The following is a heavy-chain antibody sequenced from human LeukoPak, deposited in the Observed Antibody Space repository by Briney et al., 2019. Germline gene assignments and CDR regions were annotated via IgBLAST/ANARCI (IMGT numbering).Heavy chain of an antibody. Sequence: SQTLSLTCAISGDSFSSNNAAWNWIRQSPSRGLEWLGRTYHRSTWYDDYVVSVRSRLTITPDISKNQVSLQLNSVTPEDTAVYYCTREVAGTGGFDYWGQGITVTVSS. D-gene: IGHD6-13*01. CDR2: TYHRSTWYD. V-gene: IGHV6-1*01. CDR3: TREVAGTGGFDY. CDR1: GDSFSSNNAA. J-gene: IGHJ4*02.